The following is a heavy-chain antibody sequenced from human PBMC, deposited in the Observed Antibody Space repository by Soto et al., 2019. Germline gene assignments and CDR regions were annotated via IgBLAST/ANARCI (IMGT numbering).Heavy chain of an antibody. D-gene: IGHD6-13*01. CDR1: GFTFRTYG. J-gene: IGHJ4*02. Sequence: GGSLRLSCAASGFTFRTYGMNWVRRAPGGGLEWVASISSSGSFIYYADSVKGRFTTSRDDAEKSLYLQMNSLRAEDTALYYCAREPEGIAAALDYWGRGTLVTVSS. V-gene: IGHV3-21*01. CDR2: ISSSGSFI. CDR3: AREPEGIAAALDY.